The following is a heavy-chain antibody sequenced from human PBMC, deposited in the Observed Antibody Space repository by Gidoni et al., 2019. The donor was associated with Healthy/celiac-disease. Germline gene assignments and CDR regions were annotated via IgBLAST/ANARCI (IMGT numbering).Heavy chain of an antibody. CDR2: IYYSGST. CDR3: AVGYCSSTSCYGEFDP. V-gene: IGHV4-39*01. CDR1: GGSISSSSYY. D-gene: IGHD2-2*01. Sequence: QLQLQASGAGLVKPSETLSLTCTVSGGSISSSSYYWGWIRQPPGKGLEWIGSIYYSGSTYYNPSLKSRVTISVDTSKNQFSLKLSSVTAADTAVYYCAVGYCSSTSCYGEFDPWGQGTLVTVSS. J-gene: IGHJ5*02.